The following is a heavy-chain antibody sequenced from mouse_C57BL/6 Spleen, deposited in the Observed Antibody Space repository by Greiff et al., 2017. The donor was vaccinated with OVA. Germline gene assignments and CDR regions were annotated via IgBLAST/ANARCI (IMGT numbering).Heavy chain of an antibody. D-gene: IGHD2-5*01. Sequence: EVKLVESGQGLVKPGGSLKLSCAASGFTFTSYAISWVRQTPEKRLEWVAYISSSGDYNYYADTVKCRFTISRDNARNTLYLQMSRLKSEDTAMYYCTRESYSNCAYWGQGTLVTVSA. CDR2: ISSSGDYN. V-gene: IGHV5-9-1*02. CDR1: GFTFTSYA. J-gene: IGHJ3*01. CDR3: TRESYSNCAY.